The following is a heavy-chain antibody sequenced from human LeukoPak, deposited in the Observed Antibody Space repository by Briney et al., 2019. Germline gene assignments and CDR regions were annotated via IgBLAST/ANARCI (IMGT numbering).Heavy chain of an antibody. CDR2: IYSSGST. Sequence: SATLSLTCTVSGGSITRYYWSWIRQAPGKGLEWIGHIYSSGSTNYNPSLKSRVTISVDTSKNQFSLRLSSVTAADTAMYYCARLWFGELLPMDNWGQGTLVTVSS. D-gene: IGHD3-10*01. J-gene: IGHJ4*02. V-gene: IGHV4-59*08. CDR3: ARLWFGELLPMDN. CDR1: GGSITRYY.